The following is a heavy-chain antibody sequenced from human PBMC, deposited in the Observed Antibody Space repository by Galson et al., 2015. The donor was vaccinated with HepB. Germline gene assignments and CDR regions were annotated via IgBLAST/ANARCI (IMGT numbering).Heavy chain of an antibody. CDR2: IGRSSSPI. Sequence: SLRLSCAASGFTFSSYSMNWVRQAPGKGLEWVSYIGRSSSPIYYADSLKGRFSISRDNAKNSLYLQMNSLRVEDTAVYYCARDWGGSCYPMDWWGPGTLVTVSS. D-gene: IGHD3/OR15-3a*01. CDR3: ARDWGGSCYPMDW. J-gene: IGHJ4*02. CDR1: GFTFSSYS. V-gene: IGHV3-48*01.